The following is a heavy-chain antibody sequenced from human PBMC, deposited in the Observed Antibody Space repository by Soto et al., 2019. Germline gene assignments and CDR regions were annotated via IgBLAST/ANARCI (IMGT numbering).Heavy chain of an antibody. CDR3: ARRKERSGPHYFDS. V-gene: IGHV1-8*01. D-gene: IGHD1-1*01. J-gene: IGHJ4*02. CDR2: MNPYNGNA. CDR1: GYTFITYD. Sequence: QVQLVQSGAEVKKPGASVKVSCKASGYTFITYDINWVRQAPGQGLEWMGWMNPYNGNAGYAQKFQGRFTMTRNTSISTAYMELTSLKSNDTAVYFCARRKERSGPHYFDSWGQGTLVTVSS.